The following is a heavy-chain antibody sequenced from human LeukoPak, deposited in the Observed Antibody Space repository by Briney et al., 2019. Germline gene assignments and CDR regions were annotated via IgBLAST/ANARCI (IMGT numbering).Heavy chain of an antibody. D-gene: IGHD6-6*01. CDR1: GGSISSSSYY. J-gene: IGHJ4*02. CDR3: ARVRGKQLVGDFDY. CDR2: IYYSGST. V-gene: IGHV4-39*07. Sequence: PSETLSLTCTVSGGSISSSSYYWGWIRQPPGKGLEWIGSIYYSGSTYYNPSLKSRVTISVDTSKNQFSLKLSSVTAADTAVYYCARVRGKQLVGDFDYWGQGTLVTVSS.